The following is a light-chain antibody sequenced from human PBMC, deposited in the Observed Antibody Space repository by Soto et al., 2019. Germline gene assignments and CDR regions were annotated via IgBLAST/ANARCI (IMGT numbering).Light chain of an antibody. J-gene: IGKJ5*01. CDR1: QPISTY. CDR2: AAS. V-gene: IGKV1-39*01. Sequence: DLQMTQSPSSLSASVGDRVTITCRASQPISTYLNWYQQRPGKAPKLLIYAASTLQSGVPSTFSGSGSGTDFTLTISSLQPEDFATYYCQQSYSTPTFGQGTRLEIK. CDR3: QQSYSTPT.